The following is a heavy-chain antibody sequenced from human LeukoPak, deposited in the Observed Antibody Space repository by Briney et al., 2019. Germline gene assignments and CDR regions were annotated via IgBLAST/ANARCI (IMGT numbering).Heavy chain of an antibody. J-gene: IGHJ4*02. V-gene: IGHV1-18*01. D-gene: IGHD6-13*01. CDR3: ARGSGYSSSWQSDY. Sequence: ASVKVSCKASGYTFTSYGISWVRQAPGQGLERMGWISAYNGNTNYAQKLQGRVTMTTDTSTSTAYTELRSLRSDDTAVYYCARGSGYSSSWQSDYWGQGTLVTVSS. CDR2: ISAYNGNT. CDR1: GYTFTSYG.